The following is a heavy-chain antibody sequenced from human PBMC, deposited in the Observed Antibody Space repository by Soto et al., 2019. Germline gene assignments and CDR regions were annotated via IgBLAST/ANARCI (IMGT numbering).Heavy chain of an antibody. Sequence: SGPTLVNPTQTLTLTCTFSGFSLSTSGMRVSWIRQPPGKALEWLARIDWDDDKFYSTSLKTRLTISKDTSKNQVVLTMTNMDPVDTATYYCARNTYYYYGMDVWGQGTKVTVSS. V-gene: IGHV2-70*04. CDR1: GFSLSTSGMR. CDR3: ARNTYYYYGMDV. CDR2: IDWDDDK. J-gene: IGHJ6*02.